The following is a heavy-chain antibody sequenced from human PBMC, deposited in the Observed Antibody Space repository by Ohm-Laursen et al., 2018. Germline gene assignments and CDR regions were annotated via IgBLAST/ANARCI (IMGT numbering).Heavy chain of an antibody. CDR1: GFTFSIKW. J-gene: IGHJ4*02. CDR2: IKPDGTEQ. Sequence: SLRLSCAASGFTFSIKWMSWVRQAPGKGPEWLANIKPDGTEQYYVDSVKGRFTISRDNAKKSLFLQMNSLRADDTAVYYCARDATAGGTLGWGQGTLVTVSS. D-gene: IGHD6-13*01. CDR3: ARDATAGGTLG. V-gene: IGHV3-7*01.